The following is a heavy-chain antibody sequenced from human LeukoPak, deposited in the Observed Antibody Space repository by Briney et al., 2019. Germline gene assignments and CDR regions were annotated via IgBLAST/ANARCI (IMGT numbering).Heavy chain of an antibody. CDR2: INPNRGGT. D-gene: IGHD7-27*01. CDR1: GFTFTAYY. Sequence: ASVKVSCKASGFTFTAYYMHWVRQAPGQRLEWMGWINPNRGGTNYAQNFQGRVIMTWDTSISTASMELSRLRSDDTAVYYCSRGPHWDPHFDFWGQGTLVTVPS. V-gene: IGHV1-2*02. J-gene: IGHJ4*02. CDR3: SRGPHWDPHFDF.